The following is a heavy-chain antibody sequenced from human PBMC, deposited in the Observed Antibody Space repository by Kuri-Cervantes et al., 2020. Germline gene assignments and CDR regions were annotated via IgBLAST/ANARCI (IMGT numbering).Heavy chain of an antibody. V-gene: IGHV3-48*01. CDR1: GFTFSSYS. J-gene: IGHJ4*02. Sequence: GESLKISCAASGFTFSSYSMNWVRQAPGKGLEWISYISSTGHIILYADSVKGRFTVSRETAESSVTLHLSTLGAEDTALYYCAIIAGIVDYWGQGTMVTVSS. CDR3: AIIAGIVDY. D-gene: IGHD3-3*02. CDR2: ISSTGHII.